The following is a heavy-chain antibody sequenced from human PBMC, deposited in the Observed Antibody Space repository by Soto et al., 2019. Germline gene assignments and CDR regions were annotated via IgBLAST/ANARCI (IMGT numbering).Heavy chain of an antibody. Sequence: SETLSLTCAVSGYPISSGHSWGWIRQPPGKGLEWIGSIFHTGSTYYNPSLKSRVTLSVDTSKNQFSLKLSSVTAADTAVYYCARDLRAYCGGDCYSLGYWGQGTLVTVSS. J-gene: IGHJ4*02. CDR2: IFHTGST. D-gene: IGHD2-21*02. V-gene: IGHV4-38-2*02. CDR3: ARDLRAYCGGDCYSLGY. CDR1: GYPISSGHS.